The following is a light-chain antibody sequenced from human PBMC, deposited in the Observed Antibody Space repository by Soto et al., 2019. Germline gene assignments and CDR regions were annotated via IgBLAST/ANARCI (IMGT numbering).Light chain of an antibody. CDR2: AAS. CDR1: QGIRDA. Sequence: DIQMTQSPSSLSASVGDRVTITCRASQGIRDALGWYQQKPGKAPKRLIYAASSLQSGVPSRFSGSGSGTEFTLPSSSRQPEDFATYYCLQHNSYPQTFGQGTKVEIK. CDR3: LQHNSYPQT. J-gene: IGKJ1*01. V-gene: IGKV1-17*01.